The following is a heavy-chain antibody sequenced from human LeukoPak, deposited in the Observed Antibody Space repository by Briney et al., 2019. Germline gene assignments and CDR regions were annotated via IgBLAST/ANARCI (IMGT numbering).Heavy chain of an antibody. CDR2: IFYSGST. V-gene: IGHV4-39*01. CDR1: GGSISMSSYD. Sequence: PQTMSLTCTVAGGSISMSSYDWGWIRQPPGKGQEWSGRIFYSGSTYYSPSLQSRVPISGDTSKNPCSLKLRSLTAAHTAAVCCARQSFTMVRGINWFYPWGQGSLVTVSS. D-gene: IGHD3-10*01. J-gene: IGHJ5*02. CDR3: ARQSFTMVRGINWFYP.